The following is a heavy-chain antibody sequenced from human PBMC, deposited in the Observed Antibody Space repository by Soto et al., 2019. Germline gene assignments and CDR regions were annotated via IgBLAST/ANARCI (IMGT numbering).Heavy chain of an antibody. J-gene: IGHJ6*02. D-gene: IGHD3-16*01. V-gene: IGHV1-3*01. CDR2: IDAGNGNT. Sequence: ASVKVSCKASGYTFTSYSMHWVRHAPGQTLEWMGWIDAGNGNTKSSQKFQGRVSITRDTSASAAYMELSSLRSEDTAVYYCARGVGSLWLYYGLDVWGQGTTVTVSS. CDR1: GYTFTSYS. CDR3: ARGVGSLWLYYGLDV.